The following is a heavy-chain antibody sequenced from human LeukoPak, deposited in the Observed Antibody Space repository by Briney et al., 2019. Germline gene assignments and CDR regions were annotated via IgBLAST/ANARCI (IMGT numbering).Heavy chain of an antibody. Sequence: ASVKVSCKASGYTFTGYYMHWVRQAPGQGLEWMGWINPNSGGTNYAQKFQGRVTMTTDTSMSTAYMELRSLRSDDTAVYYCARESSSSWTHYYYYGMDVWGQGTTVTVSS. CDR2: INPNSGGT. CDR3: ARESSSSWTHYYYYGMDV. J-gene: IGHJ6*02. CDR1: GYTFTGYY. V-gene: IGHV1-2*02. D-gene: IGHD6-13*01.